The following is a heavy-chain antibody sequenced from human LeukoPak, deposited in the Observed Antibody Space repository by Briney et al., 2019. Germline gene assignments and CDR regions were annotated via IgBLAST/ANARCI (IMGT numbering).Heavy chain of an antibody. D-gene: IGHD3-9*01. CDR1: GFTFSSPW. J-gene: IGHJ4*02. V-gene: IGHV3-74*01. CDR2: INGDGSLT. Sequence: PGGSLRLSCAASGFTFSSPWMHWVRQAPGKGLVWVSRINGDGSLTNDADSVKGRFTISRDNAKNTLYLRMNSLRAEDTAVYYCTRTGYDMLTGFFLWGQGTLVTVSS. CDR3: TRTGYDMLTGFFL.